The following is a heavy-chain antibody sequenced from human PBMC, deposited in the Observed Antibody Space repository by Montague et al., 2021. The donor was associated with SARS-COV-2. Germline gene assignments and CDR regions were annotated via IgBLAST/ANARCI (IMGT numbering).Heavy chain of an antibody. CDR1: GFTFSNIC. Sequence: SLRLSCAASGFTFSNICMSWARQAPGKGLEWVSNINPDKSAYNSVDSVKGRFSISRDNAKNSLYLQMDNLRAEDTAIYYCAKNGGAHGFDVWGQGTSVSVSS. D-gene: IGHD4-23*01. V-gene: IGHV3-7*01. J-gene: IGHJ6*02. CDR2: INPDKSAY. CDR3: AKNGGAHGFDV.